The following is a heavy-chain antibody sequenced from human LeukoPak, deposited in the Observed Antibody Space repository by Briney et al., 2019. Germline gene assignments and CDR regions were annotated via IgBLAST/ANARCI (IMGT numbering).Heavy chain of an antibody. V-gene: IGHV3-74*01. J-gene: IGHJ4*02. CDR1: GFTFSSYW. Sequence: GGSLRLSCAASGFTFSSYWMHWVRQAPGKGLVWVSRINSDGSSTSYADSVKGRFTISRDNSKNTLYVQMNSLRAEDTAVYYCAKGHYYGSGSLDYWGQGTLVTVSS. CDR3: AKGHYYGSGSLDY. D-gene: IGHD3-10*01. CDR2: INSDGSST.